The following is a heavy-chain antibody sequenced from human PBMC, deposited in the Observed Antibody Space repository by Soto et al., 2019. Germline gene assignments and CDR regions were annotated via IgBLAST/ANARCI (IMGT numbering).Heavy chain of an antibody. CDR2: LGAARDP. CDR1: GFSFRDYD. Sequence: EVQLVESGGGSVQPGESLRLSCAASGFSFRDYDMHWVRQRKGKGLEWVSALGAARDPYYVGSVKGRFSVSRDNAQNSLFLQMNNLRVDDTAVYFCARAYLGRLPRRADYYYAMDVWGRGTTGTLSS. D-gene: IGHD1-26*01. CDR3: ARAYLGRLPRRADYYYAMDV. V-gene: IGHV3-13*05. J-gene: IGHJ6*02.